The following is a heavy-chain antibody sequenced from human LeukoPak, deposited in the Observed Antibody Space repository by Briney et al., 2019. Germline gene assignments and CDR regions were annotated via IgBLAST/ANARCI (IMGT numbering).Heavy chain of an antibody. CDR2: IYSGGST. J-gene: IGHJ4*02. CDR1: GFTLSSNY. D-gene: IGHD3-10*01. CDR3: ARGHYYAAGYYFDY. Sequence: GGSLRLSCAASGFTLSSNYMSWVRPAPGKGREWVSVIYSGGSTYYADSVKGRFTISRDNSKNTLYLQMNSLRAEDTAVYYCARGHYYAAGYYFDYWGQGTLVTVSS. V-gene: IGHV3-66*01.